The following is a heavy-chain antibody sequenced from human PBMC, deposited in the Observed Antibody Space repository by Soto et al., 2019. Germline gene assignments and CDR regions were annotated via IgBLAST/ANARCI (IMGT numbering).Heavy chain of an antibody. CDR2: IYYSGST. CDR1: GASISRYY. V-gene: IGHV4-59*08. CDR3: ASYYYDSSGYYYVPGVY. J-gene: IGHJ4*02. Sequence: SETLALTCTVSGASISRYYWSWIRQHPGKGLEWIGYIYYSGSTYYNPSLKSRVTISVDTSKNQFSLKLSSVTAADTAVYYCASYYYDSSGYYYVPGVYWGQGTLVTVSS. D-gene: IGHD3-22*01.